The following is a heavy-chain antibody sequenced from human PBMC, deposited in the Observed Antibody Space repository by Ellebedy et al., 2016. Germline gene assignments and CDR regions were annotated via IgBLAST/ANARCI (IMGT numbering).Heavy chain of an antibody. CDR2: ISGAGYTT. V-gene: IGHV3-23*01. CDR3: RQGHYANY. Sequence: GGSLRLXXATSGFSFSNYFMTWIRRAPGRGLEWVATISGAGYTTFSADSVKGRFTMSRDIPKNTVYLQMNRLRAEDTAVYYCRQGHYANYWGQGTLVTVSS. CDR1: GFSFSNYF. J-gene: IGHJ4*02. D-gene: IGHD4-17*01.